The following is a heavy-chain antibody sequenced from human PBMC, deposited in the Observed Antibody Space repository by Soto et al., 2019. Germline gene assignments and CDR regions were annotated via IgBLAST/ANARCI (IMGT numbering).Heavy chain of an antibody. CDR3: ATGIAARYYYYGMDV. CDR2: IIPMYGTA. CDR1: GGTFSSYA. D-gene: IGHD6-6*01. V-gene: IGHV1-69*01. J-gene: IGHJ6*02. Sequence: QVQLVQSGAEVKKPGSSVKVSCKASGGTFSSYAISWVRQAPGQGLEWMGGIIPMYGTANYAQKFKGRVTITADESTLTAYMELSSLRSEDTAVYYCATGIAARYYYYGMDVWGQGTTVTVSS.